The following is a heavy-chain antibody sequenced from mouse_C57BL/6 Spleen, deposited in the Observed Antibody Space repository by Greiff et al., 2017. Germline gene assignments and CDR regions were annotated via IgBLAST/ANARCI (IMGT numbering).Heavy chain of an antibody. Sequence: EVQLQQSGAELVRPGASVKLSCTASGFNFKDDYMHWVKQRPDQGLEWIGWIDPENGDTEYASKFQGKATITADTSSNTAYLQLSCLTSEDTAVYYCRTSSGSSDFDYWGQGTTLTVSS. D-gene: IGHD1-1*01. CDR3: RTSSGSSDFDY. CDR1: GFNFKDDY. J-gene: IGHJ2*01. V-gene: IGHV14-4*01. CDR2: IDPENGDT.